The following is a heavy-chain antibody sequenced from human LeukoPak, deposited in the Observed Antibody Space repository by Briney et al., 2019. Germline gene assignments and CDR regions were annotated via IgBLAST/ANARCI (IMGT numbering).Heavy chain of an antibody. CDR2: IYYSGST. J-gene: IGHJ4*02. V-gene: IGHV4-38-2*02. D-gene: IGHD6-19*01. CDR1: GYSISSGYY. Sequence: SETLSLTCTVSGYSISSGYYWGWIRQPPGQGLEWIGSIYYSGSTYYNPSLKSRVTISVDTSRNQFSLKLSSVTAADTAVYYCARGYASSGCDYWGQGTLVTVSS. CDR3: ARGYASSGCDY.